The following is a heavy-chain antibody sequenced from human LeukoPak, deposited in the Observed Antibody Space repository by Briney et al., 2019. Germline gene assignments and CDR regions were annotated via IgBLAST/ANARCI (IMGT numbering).Heavy chain of an antibody. CDR2: INWSGVNT. CDR1: GFTFDDYG. Sequence: GGSLRLSCAASGFTFDDYGMSWVRQAPGKGLEWVSGINWSGVNTGYADSVKGRFTISRDNAKSSLYLQMNNLRVEDTALYYCARGWGSVGVHFDYWGQGTLVTVSS. CDR3: ARGWGSVGVHFDY. D-gene: IGHD1-26*01. J-gene: IGHJ4*02. V-gene: IGHV3-20*04.